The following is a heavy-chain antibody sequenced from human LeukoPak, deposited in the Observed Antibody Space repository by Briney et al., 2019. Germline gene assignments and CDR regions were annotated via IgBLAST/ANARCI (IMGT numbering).Heavy chain of an antibody. J-gene: IGHJ3*02. CDR2: ISYDGSNK. CDR3: ARDNMGSSWTDDAFDI. V-gene: IGHV3-30*03. Sequence: PGGSLRLSCAASGFTFSSYGMHWVRQAPGKGLEWVAVISYDGSNKYYADSVKGRFTISRDNSKNTLYLQMNSLRAEDTAVYYCARDNMGSSWTDDAFDIWGQGTMVTVSS. CDR1: GFTFSSYG. D-gene: IGHD6-13*01.